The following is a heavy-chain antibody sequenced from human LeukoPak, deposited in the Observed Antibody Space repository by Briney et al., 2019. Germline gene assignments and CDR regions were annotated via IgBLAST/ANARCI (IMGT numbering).Heavy chain of an antibody. Sequence: GRSLRLSCAASGFTFSSYAMHWVRQAPGKGLEWVAVISYDGSNKYYADSGKGRFTISRDNSKNTLYLQINSLRAEDPAVYYCARSRGSSSLGYYYGMDVWGQGTTVTVSS. CDR2: ISYDGSNK. CDR1: GFTFSSYA. V-gene: IGHV3-30-3*01. J-gene: IGHJ6*02. D-gene: IGHD6-6*01. CDR3: ARSRGSSSLGYYYGMDV.